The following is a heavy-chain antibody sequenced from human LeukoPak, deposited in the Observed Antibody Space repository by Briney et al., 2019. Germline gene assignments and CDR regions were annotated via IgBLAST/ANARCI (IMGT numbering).Heavy chain of an antibody. V-gene: IGHV1-3*03. D-gene: IGHD3-10*01. CDR3: ARDSGLWFGELLPAFDI. CDR2: INAGNGNT. J-gene: IGHJ3*02. Sequence: ASVKVSCKASGYTFTSYAMHWVRQAPGQRLEWMGWINAGNGNTKYSQEFQGRVTITRDTSASTAYMKLSSLRSEDMAVYYCARDSGLWFGELLPAFDIWGQGTMVTVSS. CDR1: GYTFTSYA.